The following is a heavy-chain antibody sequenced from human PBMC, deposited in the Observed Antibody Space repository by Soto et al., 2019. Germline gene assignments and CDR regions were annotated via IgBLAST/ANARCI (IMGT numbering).Heavy chain of an antibody. CDR2: ISYDGSNK. CDR3: AKDTVTSLTYYYYGMDV. CDR1: GFTFRSYG. Sequence: GGSLRLSCAASGFTFRSYGMHWVRQAPGKGLEWVAVISYDGSNKYYADSVKGRFTISRDNSKNTLYLQMNSLRAEDTAVYYCAKDTVTSLTYYYYGMDVWGQGTTVTVSS. J-gene: IGHJ6*02. D-gene: IGHD4-17*01. V-gene: IGHV3-30*18.